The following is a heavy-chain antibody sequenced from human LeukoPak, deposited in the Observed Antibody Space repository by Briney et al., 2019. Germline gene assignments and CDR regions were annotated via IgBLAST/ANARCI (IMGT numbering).Heavy chain of an antibody. CDR2: INPNSGGT. V-gene: IGHV1-2*02. CDR3: ARDYNVLRFLEWLPTFDY. CDR1: GYTFIGYY. J-gene: IGHJ4*02. D-gene: IGHD3-3*01. Sequence: ASVKVSCKASGYTFIGYYMLWVRQAPGQGLEWMGWINPNSGGTNYAQKFQGRVTMTRDTSISAAYMELSRLRSDDTAVYYCARDYNVLRFLEWLPTFDYWGQGTLVTVSS.